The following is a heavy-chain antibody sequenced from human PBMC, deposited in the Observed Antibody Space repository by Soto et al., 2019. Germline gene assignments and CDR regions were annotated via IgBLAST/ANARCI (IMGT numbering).Heavy chain of an antibody. CDR1: GFTFSYYY. CDR2: ISSSSSYT. CDR3: ARDGPPSPFPGFYYGMDV. J-gene: IGHJ6*02. D-gene: IGHD6-25*01. Sequence: NPGGSLRLSCAASGFTFSYYYMSWIRQSPGKGLEWVSYISSSSSYTNYADSVKGRFTISRDNAKNSLYLQMNSLRAEDTAVYYCARDGPPSPFPGFYYGMDVWGQGTTVTVSS. V-gene: IGHV3-11*06.